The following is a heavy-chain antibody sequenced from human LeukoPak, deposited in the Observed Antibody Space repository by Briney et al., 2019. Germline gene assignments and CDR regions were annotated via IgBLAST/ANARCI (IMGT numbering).Heavy chain of an antibody. D-gene: IGHD3-22*01. CDR1: GFTFTSSA. V-gene: IGHV1-58*01. J-gene: IGHJ3*02. CDR3: AAVSYYDSSVCCGDHDAFDI. Sequence: SVKVSCKASGFTFTSSAVQWVRQARGQRLEWIGWIVVGSGNTNYAQEFQGRVTITRDMSTSTAYMELSSLRSEDTAVYYCAAVSYYDSSVCCGDHDAFDIWGQGTMVTVSS. CDR2: IVVGSGNT.